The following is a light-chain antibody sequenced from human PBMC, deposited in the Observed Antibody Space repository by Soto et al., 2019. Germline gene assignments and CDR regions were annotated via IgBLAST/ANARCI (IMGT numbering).Light chain of an antibody. CDR2: DAS. CDR1: QSFSSY. Sequence: EIVLTQSPATLSLSPGERATLSCRASQSFSSYLAWYQQKPGQAPRLLIYDASNRATGIPARFSGSGSGTDFNLSISSLELEDFAVYYCQQRSNWPGFGGGTKVELK. V-gene: IGKV3-11*01. CDR3: QQRSNWPG. J-gene: IGKJ4*02.